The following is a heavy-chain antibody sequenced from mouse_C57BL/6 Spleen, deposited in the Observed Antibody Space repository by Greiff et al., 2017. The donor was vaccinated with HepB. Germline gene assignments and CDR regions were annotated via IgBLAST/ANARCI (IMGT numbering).Heavy chain of an antibody. D-gene: IGHD2-5*01. Sequence: QVQLQQSGAELAKPGASVKLSCKASGYTFTSYWMHWVKQRPGQGLEWIGYINPSSGYTKYNQKFKDKATLTADKSSSTAYMQLSRLTYEDSAVYYCARRYSNYDYAMDYWGQGTSVTVSS. CDR2: INPSSGYT. CDR3: ARRYSNYDYAMDY. J-gene: IGHJ4*01. V-gene: IGHV1-7*01. CDR1: GYTFTSYW.